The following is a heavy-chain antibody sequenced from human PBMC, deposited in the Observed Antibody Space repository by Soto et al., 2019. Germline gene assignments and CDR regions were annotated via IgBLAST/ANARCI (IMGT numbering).Heavy chain of an antibody. CDR1: GDSITNSDYY. CDR3: DRDGPYYYGFDV. Sequence: QVQLQESGPGLVKPSQTLSLTCTVSGDSITNSDYYWNWIRQSPGKGLEWIASIDYSGNTYYNPALKSRVVISADTSKNLFSLKLRSVTDADTALYFCDRDGPYYYGFDVWGQGTTVTVSS. J-gene: IGHJ6*02. CDR2: IDYSGNT. V-gene: IGHV4-30-4*01.